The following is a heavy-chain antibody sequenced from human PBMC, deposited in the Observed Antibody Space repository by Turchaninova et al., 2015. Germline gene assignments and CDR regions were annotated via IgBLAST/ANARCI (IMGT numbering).Heavy chain of an antibody. V-gene: IGHV1-18*04. D-gene: IGHD1-26*01. J-gene: IGHJ4*01. CDR1: GYTFTSYG. CDR2: INCNTGGT. CDR3: ARDRTMGAPHFDY. Sequence: QVQLVQSGVEVKKPGASVKVSCKASGYTFTSYGSSWMRQAPGQALEWMGWINCNTGGTNDAQDFQDRVTMTTDTSTGTAYMELRGLRSDDTAVYYCARDRTMGAPHFDYWGQGTLVTVSS.